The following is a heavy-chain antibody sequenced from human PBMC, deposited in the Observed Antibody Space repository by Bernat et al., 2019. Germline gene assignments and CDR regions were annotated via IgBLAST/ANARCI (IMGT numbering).Heavy chain of an antibody. Sequence: QVQLVQSGAEVKKPGSSVKVSCKASGGTFSSSTISWVRQAPGQGLEWMGRIIPILGIANYAQKFQGRVTITADKSTRTAYMELSSLRCEDTAVYCCGSLHCGGDCWGFDLWGQGTLVTVSS. CDR1: GGTFSSST. CDR3: GSLHCGGDCWGFDL. CDR2: IIPILGIA. D-gene: IGHD2-21*02. V-gene: IGHV1-69*02. J-gene: IGHJ5*02.